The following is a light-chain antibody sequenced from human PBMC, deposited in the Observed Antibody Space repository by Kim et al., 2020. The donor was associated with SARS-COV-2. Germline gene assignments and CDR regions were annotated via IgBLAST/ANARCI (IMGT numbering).Light chain of an antibody. CDR1: SSNIGAGYN. CDR3: QSYDSSLVHSVV. V-gene: IGLV1-40*01. CDR2: DNT. Sequence: QSVLTQPPSVSGAPGQRVTISCTGSSSNIGAGYNVHWYQQPPGTAPKLLIYDNTNRPSGVPDRFSGSKSGTSASLAITGLQAEDEADYFCQSYDSSLVHSVVFGGGPRLTVL. J-gene: IGLJ2*01.